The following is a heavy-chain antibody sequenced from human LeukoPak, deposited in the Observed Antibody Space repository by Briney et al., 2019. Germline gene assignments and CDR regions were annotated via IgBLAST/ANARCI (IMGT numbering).Heavy chain of an antibody. Sequence: GGSLRLSCVASGFTFSNFWMHWVRQPPGKGLVWVSRIYVDGRTTNYADSVKGRFTISRDNAKNTVYLEMNSLSVEDTATYYCIRDFRSADLWGQGTLVTVTS. CDR1: GFTFSNFW. CDR2: IYVDGRTT. CDR3: IRDFRSADL. V-gene: IGHV3-74*01. J-gene: IGHJ5*02.